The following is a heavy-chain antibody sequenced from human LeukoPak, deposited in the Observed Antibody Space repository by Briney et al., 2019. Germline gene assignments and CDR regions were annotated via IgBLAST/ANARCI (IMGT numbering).Heavy chain of an antibody. Sequence: GGSLRLSCAATGFTFSDYYMSWIRQAPGKGLEWVSYISSSSSYTNYADSVKGRFTISRDNAKNSLYLQMNSLRAEDTAVYYCARDGGAGWYFDLWGRGTLVTVSS. V-gene: IGHV3-11*05. CDR1: GFTFSDYY. CDR3: ARDGGAGWYFDL. D-gene: IGHD3-16*01. CDR2: ISSSSSYT. J-gene: IGHJ2*01.